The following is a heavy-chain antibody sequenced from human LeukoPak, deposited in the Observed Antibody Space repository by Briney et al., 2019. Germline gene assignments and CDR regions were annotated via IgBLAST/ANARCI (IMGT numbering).Heavy chain of an antibody. D-gene: IGHD3-16*02. CDR3: ARSPSSFDL. CDR1: TFSFGDYT. Sequence: GGSLRLSCTASTFSFGDYTMSWVRQAPGKGLEWVSSISSRGDAIDYADSVKARFTISRDNAKNSLYLQMNSLRAEDTAVYYCARSPSSFDLWGQGALVTVSS. V-gene: IGHV3-48*03. J-gene: IGHJ5*02. CDR2: ISSRGDAI.